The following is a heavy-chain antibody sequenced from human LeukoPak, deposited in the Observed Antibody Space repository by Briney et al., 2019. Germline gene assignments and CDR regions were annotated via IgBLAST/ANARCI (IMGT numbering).Heavy chain of an antibody. J-gene: IGHJ6*02. CDR3: AKDRGYDFWSGYYQYYYYGMDV. Sequence: PGRSLRLSCAASGFTFSSYGMHWVRQAPGKGLEGVAVISYDGSNKYYADSVKGRFTISRDNSKNTLYLQMNSLRAEDTAVYYCAKDRGYDFWSGYYQYYYYGMDVWGQGTTVTVSS. CDR2: ISYDGSNK. CDR1: GFTFSSYG. D-gene: IGHD3-3*01. V-gene: IGHV3-30*18.